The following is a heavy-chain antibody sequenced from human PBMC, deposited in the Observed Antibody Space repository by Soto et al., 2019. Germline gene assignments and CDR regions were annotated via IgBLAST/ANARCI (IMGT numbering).Heavy chain of an antibody. J-gene: IGHJ6*02. V-gene: IGHV4-59*01. CDR3: ARVRRNREGMDV. Sequence: QVQLQESGPGLVKPSETLSLTCTVSGGSISSYYWSWIRQPPGKGLEWIGYIYYSGSTNYNPSLQRRVTLSADPSKNQFSLKLSSVTAADTAVYYCARVRRNREGMDVWGQGTTVTVSS. D-gene: IGHD1-1*01. CDR2: IYYSGST. CDR1: GGSISSYY.